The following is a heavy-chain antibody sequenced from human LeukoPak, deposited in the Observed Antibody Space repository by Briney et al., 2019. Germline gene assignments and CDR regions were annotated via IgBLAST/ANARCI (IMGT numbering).Heavy chain of an antibody. J-gene: IGHJ3*02. V-gene: IGHV4-34*01. CDR3: ARGYCSSTSCYPHDAFDI. CDR2: INHSGST. CDR1: GGSFSGYY. Sequence: PSETLSLTCAVYGGSFSGYYWSWIRQPPGKGPEWIGEINHSGSTNYNPSLKSRVTISVDTSKNQFSLKLSSVTAADTAVYYCARGYCSSTSCYPHDAFDIWGQGTMVTVSS. D-gene: IGHD2-2*01.